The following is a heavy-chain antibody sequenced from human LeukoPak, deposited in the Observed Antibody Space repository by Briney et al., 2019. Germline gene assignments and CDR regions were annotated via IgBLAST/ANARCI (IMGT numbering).Heavy chain of an antibody. CDR1: GRSFSGYY. D-gene: IGHD2-15*01. Sequence: SETLSLTCAVYGRSFSGYYWSWIRQPPGKGLEWIGEINHSGSTNYNPSLKSRVTISVDTSKNQFSLRLSSVTAADTAVYFCARHPFATPFDYWGPGTLVTVSS. J-gene: IGHJ4*02. CDR3: ARHPFATPFDY. V-gene: IGHV4-34*01. CDR2: INHSGST.